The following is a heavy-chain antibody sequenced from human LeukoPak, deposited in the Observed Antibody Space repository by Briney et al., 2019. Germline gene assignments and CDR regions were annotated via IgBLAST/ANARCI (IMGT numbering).Heavy chain of an antibody. D-gene: IGHD3-10*01. Sequence: GGSLRLSCAASGFTFSSYAMSWVRQAPGKGLEGVSIVSGSGGSTYYADSVKGRFTISRDNSKNTLYLQMNSLRVEDTAVYYCAKELSYGSGPFLNYDAFDVWGQGTMVSVSS. CDR2: VSGSGGST. J-gene: IGHJ3*01. CDR3: AKELSYGSGPFLNYDAFDV. CDR1: GFTFSSYA. V-gene: IGHV3-23*01.